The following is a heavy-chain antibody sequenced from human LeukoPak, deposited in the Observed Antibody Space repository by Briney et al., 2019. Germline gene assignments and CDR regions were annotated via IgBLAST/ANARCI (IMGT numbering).Heavy chain of an antibody. V-gene: IGHV4-34*01. Sequence: SETLSLTCAVYGGSFSGYYWSWIRQPPGKGLEWIGEINHSGSTNYNPSLKSRVTISVDTSKNQFSLKLSSVTAADTAVYYCARGRRITMIVVVIKDAFDIWGQGTLVTASS. CDR3: ARGRRITMIVVVIKDAFDI. J-gene: IGHJ4*02. CDR2: INHSGST. D-gene: IGHD3-22*01. CDR1: GGSFSGYY.